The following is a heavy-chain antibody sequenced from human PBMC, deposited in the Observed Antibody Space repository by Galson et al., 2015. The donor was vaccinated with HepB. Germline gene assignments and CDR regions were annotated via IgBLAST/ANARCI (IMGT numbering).Heavy chain of an antibody. CDR1: GFTFSSYE. CDR2: ISSSGSTI. J-gene: IGHJ6*02. D-gene: IGHD1-1*01. V-gene: IGHV3-48*03. Sequence: SLRLSCAASGFTFSSYEMNWVRQAPGKGLEWVSYISSSGSTIYYADSVKGRFTISRDNAKNSLYLQMNSLRAEDTAVYYCARVPRRNWNDGYYYGMDVWGQGTTVTVSS. CDR3: ARVPRRNWNDGYYYGMDV.